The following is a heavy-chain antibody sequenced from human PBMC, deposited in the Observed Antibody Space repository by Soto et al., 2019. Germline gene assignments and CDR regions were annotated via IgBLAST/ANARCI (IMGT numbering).Heavy chain of an antibody. CDR3: AKDREFSGWLDY. CDR2: ISWNSGSI. CDR1: GFTFDDYA. V-gene: IGHV3-9*01. D-gene: IGHD6-19*01. Sequence: PGGTLRLSCAASGFTFDDYAMHWVRQAPGKGQEWVSGISWNSGSIGYADSVKGRFTISRDNAKNSLYLQMNSLRAEDTALYYCAKDREFSGWLDYWGQGTLVTVSS. J-gene: IGHJ4*02.